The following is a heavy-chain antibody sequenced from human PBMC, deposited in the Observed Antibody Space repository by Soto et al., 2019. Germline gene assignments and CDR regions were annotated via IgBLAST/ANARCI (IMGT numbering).Heavy chain of an antibody. CDR1: GFTVSSNY. CDR2: IYSGGST. J-gene: IGHJ4*02. V-gene: IGHV3-53*01. CDR3: ARDLYSSSVGY. D-gene: IGHD6-6*01. Sequence: EVQLVESGGGLIQPGGSLRLSCAASGFTVSSNYMSWVHQAPGKGLEWVSVIYSGGSTYYADSVKGRFTISRDNSKNTLYLQMNSLRAEDTAVYYCARDLYSSSVGYWGQGTLVTVSS.